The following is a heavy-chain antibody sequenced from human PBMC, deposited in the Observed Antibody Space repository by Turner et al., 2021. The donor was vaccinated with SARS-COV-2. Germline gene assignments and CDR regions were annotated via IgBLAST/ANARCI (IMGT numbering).Heavy chain of an antibody. V-gene: IGHV4-4*07. CDR3: ASSRGH. CDR1: GGSISSYY. J-gene: IGHJ4*02. Sequence: QAQLQESGPGLVKPSETLSLTCTVSGGSISSYYWSWIRQPAGEVLECIGRIYTSGITNYVPSLKSLVTMSVDTSKNQFSLNLSSVTAAYTAGDYCASSRGHWGQGTLVTVSS. CDR2: IYTSGIT.